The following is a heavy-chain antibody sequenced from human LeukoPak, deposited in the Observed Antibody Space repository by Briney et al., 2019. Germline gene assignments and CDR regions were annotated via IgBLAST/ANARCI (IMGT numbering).Heavy chain of an antibody. D-gene: IGHD4-17*01. CDR3: VKGGNYGDFGVPYYYYMDV. V-gene: IGHV3-23*01. Sequence: GGSLRLSCAASGFTFSSYSMNWVRQAPGKGLEWVSVISGSGGFTHYADSVKGRFTISRDNSKNTVFLQMNSLRAEDTALYYCVKGGNYGDFGVPYYYYMDVWGKGTTVTVSS. CDR2: ISGSGGFT. J-gene: IGHJ6*03. CDR1: GFTFSSYS.